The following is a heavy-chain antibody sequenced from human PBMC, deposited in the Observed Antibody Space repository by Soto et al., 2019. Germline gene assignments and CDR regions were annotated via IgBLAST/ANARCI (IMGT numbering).Heavy chain of an antibody. Sequence: GSSVKVSCKASGYTFTSYGISWVRQAPGQGLEWMGWISAYNGNTNYAQKLQGRVTMTTDTSTSTAYMELNSLRAEDTAVYYCAKLGQWLSFDPWGQGTLVTVSS. J-gene: IGHJ5*02. V-gene: IGHV1-18*01. CDR3: AKLGQWLSFDP. D-gene: IGHD6-19*01. CDR1: GYTFTSYG. CDR2: ISAYNGNT.